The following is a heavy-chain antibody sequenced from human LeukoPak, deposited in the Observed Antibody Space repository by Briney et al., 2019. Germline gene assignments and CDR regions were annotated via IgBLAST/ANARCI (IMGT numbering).Heavy chain of an antibody. D-gene: IGHD3-22*01. CDR1: GGSISSGGYY. V-gene: IGHV4-31*03. Sequence: PSETLSLICTVSGGSISSGGYYWSWIRQHPGKGLEWIGYIYYSGSTYYNPSLKSRVTISVDTSKNQFSLKLSSVTAADTAVYYCARGLGTYYYDSSGWYYFDYWGQGTLVTVSS. CDR3: ARGLGTYYYDSSGWYYFDY. CDR2: IYYSGST. J-gene: IGHJ4*02.